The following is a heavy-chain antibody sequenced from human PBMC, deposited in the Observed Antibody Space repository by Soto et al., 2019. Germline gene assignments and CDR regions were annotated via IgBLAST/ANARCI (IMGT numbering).Heavy chain of an antibody. CDR3: TRDYDFDS. CDR1: GFIFSNAL. CDR2: IKSKADRGTT. Sequence: GGSLRLSCTVSGFIFSNALMSWVRQAPGKGLEWVGRIKSKADRGTTDYAAPVKGRFIISRNDSKDTLYLQMNGLKTEDTAVYYCTRDYDFDSWGQGTLVTVSS. V-gene: IGHV3-15*01. D-gene: IGHD3-16*01. J-gene: IGHJ4*02.